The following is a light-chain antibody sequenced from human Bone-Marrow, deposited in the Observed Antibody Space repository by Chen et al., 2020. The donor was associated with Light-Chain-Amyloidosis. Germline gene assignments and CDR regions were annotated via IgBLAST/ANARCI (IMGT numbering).Light chain of an antibody. CDR3: QSADSSGTYEVI. CDR2: RDT. V-gene: IGLV3-25*03. J-gene: IGLJ2*01. CDR1: DLPTKY. Sequence: SYELTQPPSVSVSPGQTARITCSGDDLPTKYAYWYQQKPGQAPVLVIHRDTKRPSGISERFSGSSSGTTATLTIIGVQAEDEADYHCQSADSSGTYEVIFGGGTKLTVL.